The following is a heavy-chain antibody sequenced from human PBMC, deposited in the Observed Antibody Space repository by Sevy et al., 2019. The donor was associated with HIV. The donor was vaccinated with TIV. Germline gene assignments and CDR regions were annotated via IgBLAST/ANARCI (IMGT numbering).Heavy chain of an antibody. D-gene: IGHD2-21*02. J-gene: IGHJ6*03. V-gene: IGHV1-8*01. CDR2: MNPNSGNT. Sequence: ASVKVSCKASGYTFTSYDINWVRQATGQGLEWMGWMNPNSGNTGYAQKFQGRVTMTRNTSISTAYMELSSLRSEDTAVYYCARAGGNSYYYYYYMDVWGKGTTATVSS. CDR1: GYTFTSYD. CDR3: ARAGGNSYYYYYYMDV.